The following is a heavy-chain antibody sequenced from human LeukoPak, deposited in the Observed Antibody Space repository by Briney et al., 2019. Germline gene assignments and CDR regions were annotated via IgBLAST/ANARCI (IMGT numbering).Heavy chain of an antibody. J-gene: IGHJ5*02. Sequence: GGSLRLSCAASGFTFSRYWMHWVRQAPGKGLVWVARINSDGISTSYADSVKGRFTISRDNAKNTLYLQMNSLRAEDTAVYFCAGDTGTGFDPWGQGTLVTVS. CDR1: GFTFSRYW. D-gene: IGHD3/OR15-3a*01. CDR3: AGDTGTGFDP. CDR2: INSDGIST. V-gene: IGHV3-74*01.